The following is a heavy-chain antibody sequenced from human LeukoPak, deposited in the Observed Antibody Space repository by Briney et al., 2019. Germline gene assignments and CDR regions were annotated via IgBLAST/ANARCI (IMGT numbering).Heavy chain of an antibody. D-gene: IGHD6-19*01. CDR1: GGSISSGDYY. CDR3: ARVASGWYGKNFDY. V-gene: IGHV4-39*07. CDR2: INHSGST. Sequence: PSETLSLTCTVSGGSISSGDYYWSWIRQPPGKGLEWIGEINHSGSTNYNPSLKSRVTISVDTSKNQFSLKLSSVTAADTAVYYCARVASGWYGKNFDYWGQGTLVTVSS. J-gene: IGHJ4*02.